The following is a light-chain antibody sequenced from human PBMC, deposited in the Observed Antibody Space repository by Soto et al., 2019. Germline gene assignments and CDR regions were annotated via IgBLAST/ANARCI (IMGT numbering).Light chain of an antibody. V-gene: IGKV3-20*01. CDR2: SVS. Sequence: TRAVGAVSLNPEEKATLYCMSSQTVNANFLSWYQLYPRQAPILLIYSVSYCSPGIPYRFSGSGSVTYFALTIILLDPSDIPVYYCHLYLISIPSGQATLLAI. CDR1: QTVNANF. J-gene: IGKJ5*01. CDR3: HLYLISIP.